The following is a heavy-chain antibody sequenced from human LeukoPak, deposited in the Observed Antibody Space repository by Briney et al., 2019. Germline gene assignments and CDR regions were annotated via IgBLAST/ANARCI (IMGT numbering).Heavy chain of an antibody. CDR3: ARERYDSSGYFFCEWASCDYYYMDV. Sequence: PGGSLRLSCAASGLTFSAYGMHGVRQAPGRGLEWVSVIYCGGSTYYADSVTGRFTISRDNSKHSLYLQMNSLRAEDTAVYYCARERYDSSGYFFCEWASCDYYYMDVWGKGTTVTISS. V-gene: IGHV3-NL1*01. CDR2: IYCGGST. J-gene: IGHJ6*03. D-gene: IGHD3-22*01. CDR1: GLTFSAYG.